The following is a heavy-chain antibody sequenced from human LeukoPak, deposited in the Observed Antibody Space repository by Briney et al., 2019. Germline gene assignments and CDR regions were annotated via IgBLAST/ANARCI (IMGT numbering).Heavy chain of an antibody. D-gene: IGHD2-15*01. CDR1: GFTFDDYA. V-gene: IGHV3-9*01. Sequence: GGSLRLSCAASGFTFDDYAMHWVRQAPGKGLEWVSGISWNSGSIGYADSVKGRFTISRDNAKNSLYLQANSLRAEDTALHYCAKDSSGGSQFDYWGQGTLVTVSS. CDR3: AKDSSGGSQFDY. J-gene: IGHJ4*02. CDR2: ISWNSGSI.